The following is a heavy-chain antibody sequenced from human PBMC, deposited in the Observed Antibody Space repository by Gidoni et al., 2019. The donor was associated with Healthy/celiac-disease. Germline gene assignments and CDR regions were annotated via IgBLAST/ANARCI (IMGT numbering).Heavy chain of an antibody. CDR1: GFTFSSYA. V-gene: IGHV3-30*01. CDR2: ISYDGSNK. D-gene: IGHD1-7*01. CDR3: ARDNWNYGYYYGIDV. Sequence: QVQLVESGGGVVQPGRSLRLSCAASGFTFSSYAMHWVRQAPGKGLEWVAVISYDGSNKYYADSVKGRFTISRDNSKNTLYLQMNSLRAEDTAVYYCARDNWNYGYYYGIDVWGQGTTVTVSS. J-gene: IGHJ6*02.